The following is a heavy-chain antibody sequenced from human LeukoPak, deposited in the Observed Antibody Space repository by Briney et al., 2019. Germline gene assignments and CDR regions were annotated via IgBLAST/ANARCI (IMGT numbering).Heavy chain of an antibody. CDR1: GFTVSSNY. Sequence: GGSLRLSCAASGFTVSSNYMSWVRQAQGKGLEWVSVIYSGGSTYYADSVKGRFTISRDNSKNTLYLQMNSLRAEDTAVYYCARGGIAFNWFDPWGQGTLVTVSS. D-gene: IGHD2/OR15-2a*01. V-gene: IGHV3-53*01. CDR3: ARGGIAFNWFDP. J-gene: IGHJ5*02. CDR2: IYSGGST.